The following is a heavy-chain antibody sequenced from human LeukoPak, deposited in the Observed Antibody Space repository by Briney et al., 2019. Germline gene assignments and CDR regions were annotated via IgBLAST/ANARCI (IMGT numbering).Heavy chain of an antibody. CDR2: IWYDGSNK. Sequence: GGSLRLSCAASGFTFSSYGMHWVRQAPGKGLEWVAVIWYDGSNKYYADSVKGRFTISRDSSKNTLYLQMNSLRAEDTAVYYCATTQGYYYGMDVWGQGTTVTVSS. J-gene: IGHJ6*02. CDR1: GFTFSSYG. V-gene: IGHV3-33*01. CDR3: ATTQGYYYGMDV.